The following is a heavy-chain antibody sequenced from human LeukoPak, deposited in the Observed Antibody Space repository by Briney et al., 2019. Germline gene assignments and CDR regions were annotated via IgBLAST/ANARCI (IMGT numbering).Heavy chain of an antibody. CDR2: IYYSGST. Sequence: PSETLSLTCTVSGGSISSYYWSWIRQPPGKGLEWIGSIYYSGSTYYNPSLKSRVTISVDTSKNQFSLKLSSVTAADTAVYYCARQKGYDFSWFDPWGQGTLVTVSS. CDR3: ARQKGYDFSWFDP. D-gene: IGHD3-3*01. CDR1: GGSISSYY. V-gene: IGHV4-59*05. J-gene: IGHJ5*02.